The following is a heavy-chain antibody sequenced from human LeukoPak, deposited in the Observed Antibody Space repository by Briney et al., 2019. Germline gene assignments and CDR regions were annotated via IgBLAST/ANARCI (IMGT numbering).Heavy chain of an antibody. J-gene: IGHJ4*02. CDR3: ARGGSSWYPISSFDY. CDR1: GYTFTSYA. D-gene: IGHD6-13*01. CDR2: INAGNGNT. Sequence: ASVKVSCKASGYTFTSYAMHWVRQAPGQRLEWMGWINAGNGNTKYSQKFQGRVTITRDTSASTAYMELSSLRSEDTAVYYCARGGSSWYPISSFDYWGQGTLVTVSS. V-gene: IGHV1-3*01.